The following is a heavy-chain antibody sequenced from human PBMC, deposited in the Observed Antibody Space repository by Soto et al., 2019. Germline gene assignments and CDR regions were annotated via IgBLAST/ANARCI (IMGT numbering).Heavy chain of an antibody. V-gene: IGHV3-74*01. D-gene: IGHD3-22*01. CDR3: ARAQGSYDSSGYDYYYGMDV. Sequence: GGSLRLSCAASGFTFSSYWMHWVRQAPGKGLVWVSRINSDGSSTSYADSVKGRFTISRDNAKNTLYLQMNSLRAEDPAVYYCARAQGSYDSSGYDYYYGMDVWGQGTTVTVSS. J-gene: IGHJ6*02. CDR2: INSDGSST. CDR1: GFTFSSYW.